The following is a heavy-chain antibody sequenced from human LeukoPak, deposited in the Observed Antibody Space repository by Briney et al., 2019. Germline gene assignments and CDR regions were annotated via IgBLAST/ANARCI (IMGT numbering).Heavy chain of an antibody. CDR2: IYSGGST. D-gene: IGHD6-13*01. V-gene: IGHV3-66*01. CDR1: GFTVSSNY. Sequence: PGGSLRLSCAASGFTVSSNYMSWVRQAPGKGLESVSVIYSGGSTYYADSVKGRFTISRDNSKNTLYLQMNSLRAEDTAVYYCARDMASSWRPYGMDVWGPGTTVTVSS. J-gene: IGHJ6*02. CDR3: ARDMASSWRPYGMDV.